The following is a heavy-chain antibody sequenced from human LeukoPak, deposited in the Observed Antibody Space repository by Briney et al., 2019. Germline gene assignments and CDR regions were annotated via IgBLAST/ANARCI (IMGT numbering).Heavy chain of an antibody. J-gene: IGHJ4*02. CDR1: GGSISSHY. Sequence: SETLSLKCNVSGGSISSHYWSWIRQPPGKGLEWVGYIYYSGSTNYNPSLKSRVSISVDTSNTQLSLKLSSVTAADTAVYYCARTRDGYNSASPFDSWGQGTLVTVSS. V-gene: IGHV4-59*11. CDR2: IYYSGST. CDR3: ARTRDGYNSASPFDS. D-gene: IGHD5-24*01.